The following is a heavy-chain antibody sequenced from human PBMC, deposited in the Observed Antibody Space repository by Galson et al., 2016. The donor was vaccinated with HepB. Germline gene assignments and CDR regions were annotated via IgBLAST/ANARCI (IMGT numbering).Heavy chain of an antibody. J-gene: IGHJ4*02. CDR3: ARGYSGYDGPDY. CDR2: IDPKSGGT. D-gene: IGHD5-12*01. V-gene: IGHV1-2*02. Sequence: SVKVSCKAAGYTFIGYYINWVRQAPGQGLEWMGWIDPKSGGTNLPQKFLGRVTMTRDTSITTAYMELSSLTSDDTAVYYCARGYSGYDGPDYWGQGTLVTVSS. CDR1: GYTFIGYY.